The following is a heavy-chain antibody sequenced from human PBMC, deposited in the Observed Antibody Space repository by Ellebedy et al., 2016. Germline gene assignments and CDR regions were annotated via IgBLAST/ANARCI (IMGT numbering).Heavy chain of an antibody. J-gene: IGHJ4*02. Sequence: GGSLRLXCAASGFHFTNYPMSWVRQSPGRGLEWVSTIDRSGGSTFYADPVRGRFTISRDNSKNAVFLQMERLRADDTAVYYCAKTYASGWGDSWGQGTRVTVSS. D-gene: IGHD3-22*01. V-gene: IGHV3-23*05. CDR2: IDRSGGST. CDR1: GFHFTNYP. CDR3: AKTYASGWGDS.